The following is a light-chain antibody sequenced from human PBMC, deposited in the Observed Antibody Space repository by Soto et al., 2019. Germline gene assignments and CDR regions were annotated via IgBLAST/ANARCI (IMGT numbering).Light chain of an antibody. V-gene: IGLV1-40*01. CDR2: GNS. J-gene: IGLJ2*01. Sequence: QAVVTQPPSVSGAPGQRVTISCTGSSSNIGAGYDVHWYQQLPGTAPKLLIYGNSNRPSGVPDRFSGSKSGTSASLAITGLQAEDEADYYCQSYDSSLSGYVVFGGGTKLTV. CDR1: SSNIGAGYD. CDR3: QSYDSSLSGYVV.